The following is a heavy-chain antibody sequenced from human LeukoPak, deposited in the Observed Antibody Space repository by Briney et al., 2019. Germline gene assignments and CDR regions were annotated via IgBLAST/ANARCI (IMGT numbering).Heavy chain of an antibody. CDR2: ISGSGGST. J-gene: IGHJ4*02. CDR3: ARVGHYYDSSGQNDY. V-gene: IGHV3-23*01. Sequence: PGGSLRLSCAASGFTFSSYAMSWVRQAPGKGLEWVSAISGSGGSTYYADSVKGRFTISRDNSKSTLYLQMNSLRAEDTAVYYCARVGHYYDSSGQNDYWGQGTLVTVSS. CDR1: GFTFSSYA. D-gene: IGHD3-22*01.